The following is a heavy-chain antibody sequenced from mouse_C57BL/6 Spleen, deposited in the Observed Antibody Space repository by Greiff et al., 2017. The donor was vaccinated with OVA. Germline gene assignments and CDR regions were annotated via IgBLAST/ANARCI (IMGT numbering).Heavy chain of an antibody. J-gene: IGHJ4*01. V-gene: IGHV1-85*01. CDR3: ARDYYGSSLYAMDY. D-gene: IGHD1-1*01. CDR1: GYTFTSYD. CDR2: IYPRDGST. Sequence: QVQLQQSGPELVKPGASVKLSCKASGYTFTSYDINWVKQRPGQGLEWIGWIYPRDGSTKYNEKFKGKATLTVDTSSSTAYMELHSLTSEDSAVYVCARDYYGSSLYAMDYWGQGTSVTVSS.